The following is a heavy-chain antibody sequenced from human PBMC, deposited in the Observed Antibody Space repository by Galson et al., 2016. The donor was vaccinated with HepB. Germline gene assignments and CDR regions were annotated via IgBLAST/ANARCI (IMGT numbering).Heavy chain of an antibody. CDR1: GYTFSTYI. V-gene: IGHV1-46*01. Sequence: SVKVSCKASGYTFSTYIIYWVRQAPGQGLEWMGMINLSAGSIRYAQKFQGRITMSEDTSTDTAYMELRSLRSDDTAVYYCATVYCTSVSCPNGGYWGQGTLVTVSS. CDR3: ATVYCTSVSCPNGGY. J-gene: IGHJ4*02. D-gene: IGHD2-2*01. CDR2: INLSAGSI.